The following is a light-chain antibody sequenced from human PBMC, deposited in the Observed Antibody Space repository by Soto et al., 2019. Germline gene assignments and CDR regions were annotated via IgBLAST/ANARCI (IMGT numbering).Light chain of an antibody. CDR1: SSNIGAGYD. V-gene: IGLV1-40*01. J-gene: IGLJ3*02. Sequence: QAVVTQPPSVSGAPGQRVTISCTGSSSNIGAGYDVHWYQQLPGTAHKLLIYGNSNRPSGVPDRFSGSKSGTSASLAINGLRAEDEADYYCQSYDSSLSGWVFGGGTKLTVL. CDR3: QSYDSSLSGWV. CDR2: GNS.